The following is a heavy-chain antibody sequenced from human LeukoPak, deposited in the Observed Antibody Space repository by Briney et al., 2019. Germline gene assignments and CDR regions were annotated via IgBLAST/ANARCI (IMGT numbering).Heavy chain of an antibody. J-gene: IGHJ4*02. V-gene: IGHV1-8*03. CDR1: GYTFTSYD. Sequence: ASVKVSSKASGYTFTSYDINWVRQATGQGLQWMGWMNPNSGNTGYAQNFQGRVTITMNTSITTAYMELNSLRSEDTAVYYCARIFTDSSTYYSEYWGQGTLVTVSS. CDR3: ARIFTDSSTYYSEY. D-gene: IGHD3-22*01. CDR2: MNPNSGNT.